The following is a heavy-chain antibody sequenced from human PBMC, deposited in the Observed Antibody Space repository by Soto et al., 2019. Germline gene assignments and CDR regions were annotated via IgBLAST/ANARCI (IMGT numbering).Heavy chain of an antibody. V-gene: IGHV3-30*18. CDR3: AKDPDIVTRGQLWIYYFDY. CDR2: ISFDGSNK. J-gene: IGHJ4*02. CDR1: GFTFRSYA. D-gene: IGHD2-2*01. Sequence: QVQLVESGGGVVQPGRSLRLSCAASGFTFRSYAMHWVRQAPGKGLEWVAAISFDGSNKYYADSVKGRFTISRDNSENTLYLQMNGPTHEDTAVYYCAKDPDIVTRGQLWIYYFDYWGQGTLVTVSS.